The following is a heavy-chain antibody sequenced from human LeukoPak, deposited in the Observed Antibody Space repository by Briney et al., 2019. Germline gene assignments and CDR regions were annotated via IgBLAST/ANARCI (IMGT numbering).Heavy chain of an antibody. Sequence: PGGSLRLSCAASGFTFSSYRMYWVRQAPGKGLVWVSRINSDGSSTTYADSVKGRFTISRDNAKNSLYLQMNSLRAEDTAVYYCARGPRSAVRGVILSPFDYWGQGTLVTVSS. CDR1: GFTFSSYR. J-gene: IGHJ4*02. D-gene: IGHD3-10*01. V-gene: IGHV3-74*01. CDR2: INSDGSST. CDR3: ARGPRSAVRGVILSPFDY.